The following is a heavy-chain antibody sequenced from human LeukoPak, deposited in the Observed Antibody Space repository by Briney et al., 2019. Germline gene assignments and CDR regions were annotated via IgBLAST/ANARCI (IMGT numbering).Heavy chain of an antibody. CDR1: GFTFSSYS. CDR3: ARGINRIGFDP. Sequence: PGGSLRLSCAASGFTFSSYSMNWVRQAPGKGLEWVSYISSSSSTIYYADSVKGRFTISRDNAKNSLYLQMNSLRAEDTAVYYCARGINRIGFDPWGQGTLVTVSS. V-gene: IGHV3-48*01. J-gene: IGHJ5*02. D-gene: IGHD2-15*01. CDR2: ISSSSSTI.